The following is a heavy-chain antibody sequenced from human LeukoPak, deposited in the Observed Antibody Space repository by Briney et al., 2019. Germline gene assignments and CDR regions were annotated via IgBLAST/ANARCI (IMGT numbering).Heavy chain of an antibody. J-gene: IGHJ3*02. CDR1: GGSVSSYY. CDR2: IYASGTT. CDR3: ARVDSRYNWNDRTDAFDI. Sequence: TSETLSLTCTVSGGSVSSYYWSWIRQPAGKGLEWIGRIYASGTTDYNPALKSRVTMSVDTSKNQFSLKLSSVTAVDTAVYYCARVDSRYNWNDRTDAFDIWGQGTMVTVSS. D-gene: IGHD1-20*01. V-gene: IGHV4-4*07.